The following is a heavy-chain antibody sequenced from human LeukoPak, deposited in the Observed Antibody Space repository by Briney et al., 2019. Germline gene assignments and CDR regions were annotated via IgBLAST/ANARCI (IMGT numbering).Heavy chain of an antibody. D-gene: IGHD6-19*01. Sequence: SGPTLVHPTQTLTLTCTFSGFSLTTSGVGVGWIRQPPGKALEWLALIYWDDDKRYSPSLKSRVTITKDTSKSQVVLTMTNMDPVDTATYYCSRTRRGQIGWTNDYWGQGTLVTVSS. V-gene: IGHV2-5*02. J-gene: IGHJ4*02. CDR2: IYWDDDK. CDR3: SRTRRGQIGWTNDY. CDR1: GFSLTTSGVG.